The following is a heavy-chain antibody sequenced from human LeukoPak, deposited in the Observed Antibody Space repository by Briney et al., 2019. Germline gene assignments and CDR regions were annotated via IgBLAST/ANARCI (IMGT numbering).Heavy chain of an antibody. CDR3: AKEGQNYDFWSGYYKGYYYYMDV. D-gene: IGHD3-3*01. J-gene: IGHJ6*03. V-gene: IGHV3-23*01. Sequence: GGSLRLSCAASGFTFSSYAMSWVRQAPGKGLEWVSAISGSGGSTYYADSVKGRFTISRDNSKNTLYLQMNSLRAEDTAVYYCAKEGQNYDFWSGYYKGYYYYMDVWGKGTTVTVSS. CDR2: ISGSGGST. CDR1: GFTFSSYA.